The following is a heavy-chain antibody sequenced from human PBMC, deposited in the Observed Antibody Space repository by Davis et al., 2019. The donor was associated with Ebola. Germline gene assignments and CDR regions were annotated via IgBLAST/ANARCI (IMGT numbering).Heavy chain of an antibody. V-gene: IGHV1-18*01. CDR1: SYTFTSHG. J-gene: IGHJ5*01. D-gene: IGHD1-26*01. CDR2: ISAYNGNT. CDR3: AREAGATTRIYDS. Sequence: ASVKVSCKASSYTFTSHGISWVRQAPGQGLEWMGWISAYNGNTNYAQKLQGRVTMTTDASRSTAYMELRSLRSDDTAVYYCAREAGATTRIYDSWGQGTLVTVSS.